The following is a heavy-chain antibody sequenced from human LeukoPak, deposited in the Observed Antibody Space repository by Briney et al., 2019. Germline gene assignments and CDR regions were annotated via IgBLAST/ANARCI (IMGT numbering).Heavy chain of an antibody. CDR3: KGYCSGGSCYSDYYYYMDV. CDR2: ISAYNGNT. J-gene: IGHJ6*03. V-gene: IGHV1-18*01. Sequence: ASVKVSCKASGGTFSSYAISWVRQAPGQGLEWMGWISAYNGNTNYAQNLQGRVTMTTDTSTSTAYMELRSLRSDDTAVYYCKGYCSGGSCYSDYYYYMDVWGKGTTVTVSS. D-gene: IGHD2-15*01. CDR1: GGTFSSYA.